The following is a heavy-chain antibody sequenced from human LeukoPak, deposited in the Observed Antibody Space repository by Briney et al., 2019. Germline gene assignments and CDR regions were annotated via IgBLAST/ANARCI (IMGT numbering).Heavy chain of an antibody. V-gene: IGHV1-2*02. Sequence: ASVKVSCKASGYTFTGYYLHWVRQAPGQGLEWMGWINPNGGGTNYAQKFQGRVTMTRDTSISTAYMELSSLRSDDTAVYSRAREGVGPSQYCFDYWAQGTPVTVSS. J-gene: IGHJ4*02. D-gene: IGHD1-26*01. CDR3: AREGVGPSQYCFDY. CDR2: INPNGGGT. CDR1: GYTFTGYY.